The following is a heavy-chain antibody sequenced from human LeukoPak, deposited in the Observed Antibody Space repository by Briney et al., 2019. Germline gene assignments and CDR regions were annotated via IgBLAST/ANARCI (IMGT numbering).Heavy chain of an antibody. J-gene: IGHJ4*02. Sequence: SGGSLRLSCAASGFTFSSYSMNWVRQAPGKGLEWVTYISSSSSTIYYADSVKGRFTISRDNAKNSLYLQMNSLRAEDTAVYYCATVSRRYYYDSSGYLGYWGQGTLVTVSS. CDR1: GFTFSSYS. CDR2: ISSSSSTI. V-gene: IGHV3-48*01. D-gene: IGHD3-22*01. CDR3: ATVSRRYYYDSSGYLGY.